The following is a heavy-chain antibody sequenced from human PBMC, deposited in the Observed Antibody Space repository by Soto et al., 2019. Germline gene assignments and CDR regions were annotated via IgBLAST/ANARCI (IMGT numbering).Heavy chain of an antibody. CDR3: TRGGSHTWRLDP. CDR1: ELSFSDYP. Sequence: EQLVESGGGLVQPGGSLTLSCAASELSFSDYPINWVRQASGKGLQWVGLVRSKEYDYATAYAASVKGRFTISRDDSSNTAYLQMNSLRIEDTAVYYCTRGGSHTWRLDPWGQGTLVTV. CDR2: VRSKEYDYAT. J-gene: IGHJ5*02. D-gene: IGHD1-26*01. V-gene: IGHV3-73*01.